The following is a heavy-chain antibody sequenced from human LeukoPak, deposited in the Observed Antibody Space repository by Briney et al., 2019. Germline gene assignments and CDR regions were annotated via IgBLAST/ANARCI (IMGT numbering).Heavy chain of an antibody. V-gene: IGHV3-30*18. D-gene: IGHD3-10*01. Sequence: GRSLRLSCAASGFTFSTNAMHWVRQAPGKGLEWVAIVSYDGTKKDYADSVKGRFSISRDNSKNTLYLQMNSLRAEDTAIYYCAKDNIAQGSGSYLDYWGQGALVTVSS. CDR2: VSYDGTKK. CDR1: GFTFSTNA. J-gene: IGHJ4*02. CDR3: AKDNIAQGSGSYLDY.